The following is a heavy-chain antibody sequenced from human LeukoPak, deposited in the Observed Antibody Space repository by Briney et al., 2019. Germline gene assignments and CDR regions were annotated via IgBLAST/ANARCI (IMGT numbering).Heavy chain of an antibody. CDR3: TRDLVGATSDF. J-gene: IGHJ4*02. CDR1: GFIFSSYA. D-gene: IGHD1-26*01. CDR2: ISGSGGST. Sequence: GGSLRLSCAASGFIFSSYAMSWVRQAPGKGLEWVSAISGSGGSTYYADSVKGRFTISRDNSKNTLYLQMNSLRGDDTAVYYCTRDLVGATSDFWGQGTLVTVSS. V-gene: IGHV3-23*01.